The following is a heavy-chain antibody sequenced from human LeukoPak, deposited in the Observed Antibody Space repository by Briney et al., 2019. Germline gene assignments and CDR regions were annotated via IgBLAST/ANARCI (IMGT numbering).Heavy chain of an antibody. Sequence: ASVKVSCKASGYTFNNHDINWVRQAPGRGLEWMGWINTYSANTNYAQEFQDRVIMTTDTSTSTAYMELRSLRSDDTAVYYCARERGRASGRRTYYYYYMDVWGKGTTVTVSS. CDR2: INTYSANT. CDR3: ARERGRASGRRTYYYYYMDV. CDR1: GYTFNNHD. V-gene: IGHV1-18*01. D-gene: IGHD3-10*01. J-gene: IGHJ6*03.